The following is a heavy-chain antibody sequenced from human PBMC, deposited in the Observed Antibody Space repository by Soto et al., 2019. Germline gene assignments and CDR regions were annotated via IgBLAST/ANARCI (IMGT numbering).Heavy chain of an antibody. CDR2: IYYSGST. V-gene: IGHV4-59*02. J-gene: IGHJ3*02. CDR3: ARDYYDSSGYRLDAFDI. D-gene: IGHD3-22*01. Sequence: SETMYLTCTVSVGSVSSDYGSWIRQPPVNGLEWIGYIYYSGSTNYNPSLKSRVTISVDTSKKQFSLKLSSVTAADTAVYYCARDYYDSSGYRLDAFDIWGQATIVTV. CDR1: VGSVSSDY.